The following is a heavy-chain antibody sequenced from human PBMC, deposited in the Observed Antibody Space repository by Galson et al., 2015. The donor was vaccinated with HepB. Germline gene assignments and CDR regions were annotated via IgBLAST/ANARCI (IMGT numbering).Heavy chain of an antibody. Sequence: SLRLSCAASGFTFSDYYMSWIRQAPGKGLEWLSYISTDINYTKSADSVKGRFTISRDNAKKSLFLHMSSLRAEDTAIYYCATMFTYTCGFRVYFESWGQGALVTVSS. J-gene: IGHJ4*02. D-gene: IGHD5-18*01. CDR3: ATMFTYTCGFRVYFES. V-gene: IGHV3-11*06. CDR1: GFTFSDYY. CDR2: ISTDINYT.